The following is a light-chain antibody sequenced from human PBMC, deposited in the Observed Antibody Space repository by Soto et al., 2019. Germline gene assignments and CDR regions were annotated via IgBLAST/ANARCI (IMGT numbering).Light chain of an antibody. V-gene: IGKV1-5*03. CDR2: MAS. Sequence: DIQMTQSPSTLSASVGDRVTITCRASQTISDFLAWYQHKPGEAPKLLIYMASSLESGVPSRFSGSGSGTEFTLTISSLQPDDFATYYCQQYNSYSWTFGQGTKVDI. CDR3: QQYNSYSWT. J-gene: IGKJ1*01. CDR1: QTISDF.